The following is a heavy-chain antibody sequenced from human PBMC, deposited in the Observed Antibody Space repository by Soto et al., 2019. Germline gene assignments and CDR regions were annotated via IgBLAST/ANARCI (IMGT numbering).Heavy chain of an antibody. J-gene: IGHJ5*01. V-gene: IGHV4-31*03. CDR2: IYVTGAV. CDR1: GAALNSGNYY. CDR3: ARLRIATNNYKWFDS. D-gene: IGHD2-21*01. Sequence: KSSETLSLTCSVSGAALNSGNYYWSWIRQVPGKGLEWIGHIYVTGAVDYNPSLRDRITISQDTSERQFSLNLRLVTAADTAVYYCARLRIATNNYKWFDSWGQGTLVTVSS.